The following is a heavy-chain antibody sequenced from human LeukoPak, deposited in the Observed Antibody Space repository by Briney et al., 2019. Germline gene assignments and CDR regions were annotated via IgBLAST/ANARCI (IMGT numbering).Heavy chain of an antibody. CDR1: GGSISSGDYY. CDR3: ARRLSYSNLLY. CDR2: IYYSGST. V-gene: IGHV4-30-4*08. J-gene: IGHJ4*02. D-gene: IGHD4-11*01. Sequence: PSETLSLTCTVSGGSISSGDYYWSWLRQPPGKGLEWIGYIYYSGSTYYNPSLKSRVTISVDTSKNQFSLKLSSVTAADTAVYYCARRLSYSNLLYWGQGTLVTVSS.